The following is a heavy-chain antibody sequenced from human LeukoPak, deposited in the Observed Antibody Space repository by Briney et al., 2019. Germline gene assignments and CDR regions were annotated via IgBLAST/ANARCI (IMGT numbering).Heavy chain of an antibody. V-gene: IGHV3-53*01. J-gene: IGHJ4*02. D-gene: IGHD1-1*01. CDR2: IYSGGNT. CDR1: GFTFSSYA. Sequence: GGSLRLSCAASGFTFSSYAMTWVRQAPGKGLEWVSVIYSGGNTYYADSVKGRFTISRDNFKSTLYLQMNSLRVEDTAVYYCARDQDWNPYWGQGTLVTVSS. CDR3: ARDQDWNPY.